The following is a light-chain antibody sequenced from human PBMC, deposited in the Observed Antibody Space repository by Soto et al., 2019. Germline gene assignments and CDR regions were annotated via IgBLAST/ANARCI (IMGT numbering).Light chain of an antibody. J-gene: IGKJ1*01. Sequence: DIKMNQSPSTLSASVGDRVTIAGRASQSISSWLAWYQQKPGKAPKLLIYDASSLESGVPSRFSGSGSGTEFTLTISSLQPDDFATYYCQQYNSYSWTFGQGTIVDVK. CDR1: QSISSW. V-gene: IGKV1-5*01. CDR2: DAS. CDR3: QQYNSYSWT.